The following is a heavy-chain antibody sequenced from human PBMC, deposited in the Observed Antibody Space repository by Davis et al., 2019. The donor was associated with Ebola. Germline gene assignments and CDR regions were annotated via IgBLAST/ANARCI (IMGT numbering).Heavy chain of an antibody. Sequence: PGGSLRLSCAASGFTFSNYWMNWVRQAPGKGLDWVAIISQDGSDIRYVDSVKGRLTISRDNAKKSLYLQLNSLRADDTAMYYCARDYYDNSGDGFDIWGQGTMVTVSS. CDR2: ISQDGSDI. CDR1: GFTFSNYW. J-gene: IGHJ3*02. CDR3: ARDYYDNSGDGFDI. D-gene: IGHD3-22*01. V-gene: IGHV3-7*01.